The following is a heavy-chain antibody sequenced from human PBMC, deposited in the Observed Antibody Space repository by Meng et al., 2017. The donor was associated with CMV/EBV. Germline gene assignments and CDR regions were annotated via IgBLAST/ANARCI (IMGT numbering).Heavy chain of an antibody. Sequence: ASVKVSCKASGYTFTSYAINWVRQAPGQGLEWVGWTNSYNGDTHYAQKLQDRVTVTTDTSTDTIYMELRSLRADDTAVYYCARGLLSIGGLFDYWGQGTLVTVSS. CDR2: TNSYNGDT. V-gene: IGHV1-18*01. J-gene: IGHJ4*02. D-gene: IGHD3-10*01. CDR3: ARGLLSIGGLFDY. CDR1: GYTFTSYA.